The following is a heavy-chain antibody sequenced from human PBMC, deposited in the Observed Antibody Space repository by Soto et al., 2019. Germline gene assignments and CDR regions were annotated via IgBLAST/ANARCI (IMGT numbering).Heavy chain of an antibody. D-gene: IGHD3-16*01. J-gene: IGHJ5*02. CDR3: ARGHDGGNWFDP. Sequence: PSETLSLTCTVSGGSISSGGYYWSWIRQHPGKGLEWIGYIYYSGSTYYNPSLKSRVTISVDTSKNQFSLKLSSVTAADTSVYYCARGHDGGNWFDPWGRGTLVTVSS. V-gene: IGHV4-31*03. CDR1: GGSISSGGYY. CDR2: IYYSGST.